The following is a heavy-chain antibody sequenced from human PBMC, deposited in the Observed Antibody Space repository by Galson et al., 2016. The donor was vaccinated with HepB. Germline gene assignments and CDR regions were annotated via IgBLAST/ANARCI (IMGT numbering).Heavy chain of an antibody. CDR3: ARGSGGYCTGGKCHYYFYYMDV. Sequence: SCKASGDTFTRYDINWVRQATGQGLEWMGWIDPNNGATKYAQKFQGWVTMTRDTSIDTLYMELRRLTSDDTAVYYCARGSGGYCTGGKCHYYFYYMDVWGQGTTVTVSS. CDR2: IDPNNGAT. V-gene: IGHV1-2*04. J-gene: IGHJ6*02. CDR1: GDTFTRYD. D-gene: IGHD2-8*02.